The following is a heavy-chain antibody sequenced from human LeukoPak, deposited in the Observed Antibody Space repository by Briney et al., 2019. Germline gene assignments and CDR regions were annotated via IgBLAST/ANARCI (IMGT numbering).Heavy chain of an antibody. Sequence: PGGSLRLSCAASGFTFSMYWMHWVRQAPGEGLVWVSRIYNDGSSTSYADSVKGRFTISRDNAKNTLYLQMNSLRVEDTAVYYCARDGSSWANWLDPWGQGTLVTVSS. D-gene: IGHD6-13*01. CDR3: ARDGSSWANWLDP. J-gene: IGHJ5*02. CDR2: IYNDGSST. CDR1: GFTFSMYW. V-gene: IGHV3-74*01.